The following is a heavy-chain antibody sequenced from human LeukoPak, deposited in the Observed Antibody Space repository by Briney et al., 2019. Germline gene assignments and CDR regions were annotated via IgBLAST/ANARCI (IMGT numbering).Heavy chain of an antibody. CDR3: AREGLDY. CDR1: GYTFTNYD. CDR2: RNPNSGNS. J-gene: IGHJ4*02. Sequence: ASVKVSCKASGYTFTNYDINWVRQATGQGLEWMGYRNPNSGNSAYAQKFQGRVTITTDASITTAYMELSGLRSEDTALYYCAREGLDYWGQGTLVTVSS. V-gene: IGHV1-8*01.